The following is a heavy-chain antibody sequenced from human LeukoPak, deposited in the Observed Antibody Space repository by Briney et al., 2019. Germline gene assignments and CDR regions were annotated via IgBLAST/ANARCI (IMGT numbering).Heavy chain of an antibody. Sequence: SETLSLTCAVSGGSISSSNWWRWVRQPPGKGLEWIGEIYHSGSTNYNPSLKSRVTISVDKSKNQFSLKLSSVTAADTAVYYCARDSPYYYGSGSATYYMYVWGKGTTVTISS. CDR3: ARDSPYYYGSGSATYYMYV. CDR1: GGSISSSNW. D-gene: IGHD3-10*01. V-gene: IGHV4-4*02. J-gene: IGHJ6*03. CDR2: IYHSGST.